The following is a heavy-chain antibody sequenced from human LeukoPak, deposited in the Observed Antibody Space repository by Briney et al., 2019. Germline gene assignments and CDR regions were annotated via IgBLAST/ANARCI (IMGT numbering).Heavy chain of an antibody. V-gene: IGHV4-39*07. CDR2: IYYSGSS. Sequence: PSETLSLTCTVSGGSISSSFYYWGWIRQPPGKGLEWIVSIYYSGSSYYNPSLKSRVTISVDTSKNQFSLKLSSVTAADTAVYYCARELTPNSPRYSYANNPLFDYWGQGTLVTVSS. CDR1: GGSISSSFYY. CDR3: ARELTPNSPRYSYANNPLFDY. J-gene: IGHJ4*02. D-gene: IGHD5-18*01.